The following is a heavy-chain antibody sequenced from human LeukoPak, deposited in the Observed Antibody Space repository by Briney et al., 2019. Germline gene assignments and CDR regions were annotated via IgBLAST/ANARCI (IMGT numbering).Heavy chain of an antibody. Sequence: GASVKVSSKASGYTFTSYGISWVRQAPGQGLEWIGWSSAYNGNTNYAQKLQGRVTMTTDTSTSTAYMELRSLRSDDTAVYYCARTPAPRRPNILTGSPAGYFDYWGQGTLVTVSS. CDR2: SSAYNGNT. J-gene: IGHJ4*02. D-gene: IGHD3-9*01. V-gene: IGHV1-18*01. CDR3: ARTPAPRRPNILTGSPAGYFDY. CDR1: GYTFTSYG.